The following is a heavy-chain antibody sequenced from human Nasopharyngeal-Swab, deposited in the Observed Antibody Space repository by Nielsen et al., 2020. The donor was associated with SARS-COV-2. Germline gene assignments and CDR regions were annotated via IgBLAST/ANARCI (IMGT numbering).Heavy chain of an antibody. V-gene: IGHV3-48*04. Sequence: GESLKISCAASGFTFSSYSMNWVRQAPGKGLEWVSYISSSGSTIYYADSVKGRFTISRDNAKNSLYLQMNSLRAEDTAVYYCARYIVVVPAAIDYWGQGTLVTVSS. J-gene: IGHJ4*02. CDR2: ISSSGSTI. D-gene: IGHD2-2*01. CDR3: ARYIVVVPAAIDY. CDR1: GFTFSSYS.